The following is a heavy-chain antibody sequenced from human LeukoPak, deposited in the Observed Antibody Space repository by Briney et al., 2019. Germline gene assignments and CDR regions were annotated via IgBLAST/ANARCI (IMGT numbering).Heavy chain of an antibody. D-gene: IGHD3-10*01. CDR3: ASVWFGPTIHGYFQH. CDR1: GGAFSSYT. Sequence: SVKVSCKASGGAFSSYTISWVRQAPGQGLKWMGGIIPIFGTTNYAQRFQGRVTISADESTSTAYMELSSLRSEDTAVYYCASVWFGPTIHGYFQHWGQGTLVTVSS. J-gene: IGHJ1*01. V-gene: IGHV1-69*13. CDR2: IIPIFGTT.